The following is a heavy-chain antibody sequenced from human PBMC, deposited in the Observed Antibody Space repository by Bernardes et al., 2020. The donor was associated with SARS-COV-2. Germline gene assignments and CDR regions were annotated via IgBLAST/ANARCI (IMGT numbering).Heavy chain of an antibody. CDR2: VYYIGST. CDR1: GASISRVGYS. V-gene: IGHV4-31*03. CDR3: ARGNPKSITIFGVVIPGNWFDP. Sequence: LYPTRPASGASISRVGYSWSCRRQHPGKGLEWLGHVYYIGSTYYNPSLKSRVTISVDTTKNQFSLKLSSVTAADTDVYYWARGNPKSITIFGVVIPGNWFDPWGQKTLVTVSS. D-gene: IGHD3-3*01. J-gene: IGHJ5*02.